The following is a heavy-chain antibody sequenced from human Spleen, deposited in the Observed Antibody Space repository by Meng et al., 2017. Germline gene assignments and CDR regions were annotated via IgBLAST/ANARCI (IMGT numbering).Heavy chain of an antibody. CDR1: GYTFTSYA. J-gene: IGHJ4*02. CDR3: ATGAWSLGYCSSTSCYGAY. V-gene: IGHV1-3*01. CDR2: INAGNGNT. Sequence: ASVKVSCKASGYTFTSYAMHWVRQAPGQRLEWMGWINAGNGNTKYSQKFQGRVTMTRSTSISTAYMELSSLRSEDTAVYYCATGAWSLGYCSSTSCYGAYWGQGTLVTVSS. D-gene: IGHD2-2*01.